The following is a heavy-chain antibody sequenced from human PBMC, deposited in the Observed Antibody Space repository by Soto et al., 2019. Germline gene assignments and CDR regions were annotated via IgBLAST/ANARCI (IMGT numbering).Heavy chain of an antibody. D-gene: IGHD2-15*01. CDR1: GFTFSSYS. Sequence: GGSLRLSCAASGFTFSSYSMNWVRQAPGKGLEWVSSISSSSSYIYYADSVKGRFTISRDNAKNSLYLQMNSLRAEDTAVYYCARDDGVADMAQIDYWGQGTLVTVSS. CDR2: ISSSSSYI. V-gene: IGHV3-21*01. CDR3: ARDDGVADMAQIDY. J-gene: IGHJ4*02.